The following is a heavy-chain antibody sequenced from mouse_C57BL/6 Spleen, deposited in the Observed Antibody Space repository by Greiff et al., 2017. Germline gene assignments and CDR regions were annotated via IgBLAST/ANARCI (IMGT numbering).Heavy chain of an antibody. J-gene: IGHJ4*01. D-gene: IGHD1-1*01. CDR3: AREGRSYYAMDY. CDR1: GYTFTSYW. V-gene: IGHV1-52*01. Sequence: QVQLKQPGAELVRPGSSVKLSCKASGYTFTSYWMHWVKQRPIQGLEWIGNINPSDSETHYTQKFKDKATLTVDKSSSTAYMQLSSLTSEDSAVYYCAREGRSYYAMDYWGQGTSVTVSS. CDR2: INPSDSET.